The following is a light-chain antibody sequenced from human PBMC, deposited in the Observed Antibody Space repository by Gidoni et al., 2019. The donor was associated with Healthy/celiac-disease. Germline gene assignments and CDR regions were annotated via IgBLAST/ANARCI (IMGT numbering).Light chain of an antibody. Sequence: DIVMTHSPDSLAVSLGERATINCKSSQSVLYSSNNQNYLPWYQQKPGQPPKLLIYWASTRESGVPDRFSGSGSGTDFTLTISSLQAEDVAVYYCQQYYSTPPAFGPXTKVDIK. J-gene: IGKJ3*01. CDR2: WAS. CDR1: QSVLYSSNNQNY. CDR3: QQYYSTPPA. V-gene: IGKV4-1*01.